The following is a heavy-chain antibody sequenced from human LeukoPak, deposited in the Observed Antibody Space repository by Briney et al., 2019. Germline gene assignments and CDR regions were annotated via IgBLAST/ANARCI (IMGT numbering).Heavy chain of an antibody. CDR1: GFTFSSYS. Sequence: GGSLRLSCAASGFTFSSYSMNWVRQAPGKGLEWIAFVSISSGTIYYADSVNGRFRISRDNAKSSLDLEMNSLRAEDTAVYYCARSMSTFGGVRNYFDSWGQGTLVTVSS. V-gene: IGHV3-48*04. J-gene: IGHJ4*02. CDR3: ARSMSTFGGVRNYFDS. D-gene: IGHD3-16*01. CDR2: VSISSGTI.